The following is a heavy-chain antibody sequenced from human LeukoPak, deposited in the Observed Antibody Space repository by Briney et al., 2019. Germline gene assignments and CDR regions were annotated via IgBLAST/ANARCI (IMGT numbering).Heavy chain of an antibody. V-gene: IGHV3-11*01. CDR3: ARSIGLTGGGVDV. CDR2: ITNGGSTI. J-gene: IGHJ6*02. D-gene: IGHD3-9*01. Sequence: GPLRPSCAASGFTFSDYNMNWVRQAPGKGLEWVSYITNGGSTIHHADSVKGRFTISRDNAKKTLYLQMDSLRAEDTAVYYCARSIGLTGGGVDVWGQGTAVTVSS. CDR1: GFTFSDYN.